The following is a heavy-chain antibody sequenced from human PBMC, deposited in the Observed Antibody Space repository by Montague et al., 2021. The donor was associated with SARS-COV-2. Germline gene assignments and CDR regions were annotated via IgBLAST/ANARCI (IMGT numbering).Heavy chain of an antibody. D-gene: IGHD3-10*01. V-gene: IGHV3-7*01. CDR2: VEQDGSES. Sequence: SLRLSCAASGFSFSSRGMSWVRQVPGKGLEWVATVEQDGSESHYVGSVKGRFTISRDNAKSSAYLQMSSLRVEDTAVYFCARDHYGSEDYWGQGILVTVSS. CDR1: GFSFSSRG. J-gene: IGHJ4*02. CDR3: ARDHYGSEDY.